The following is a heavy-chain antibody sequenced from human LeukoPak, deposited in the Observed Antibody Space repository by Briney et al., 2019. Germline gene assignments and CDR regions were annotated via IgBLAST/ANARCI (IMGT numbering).Heavy chain of an antibody. D-gene: IGHD1-1*01. J-gene: IGHJ3*02. CDR2: ISWNSGRI. Sequence: PGGSLRLSCAASEFTFDDYAMHWVRQAPGKGLEWVSSISWNSGRIGYAASVRGRFTISRDNAKNSLYLQMNSLRAEDTALYYCAKDMRPRQVQSVSDIWGQGTMVTVSS. V-gene: IGHV3-9*01. CDR3: AKDMRPRQVQSVSDI. CDR1: EFTFDDYA.